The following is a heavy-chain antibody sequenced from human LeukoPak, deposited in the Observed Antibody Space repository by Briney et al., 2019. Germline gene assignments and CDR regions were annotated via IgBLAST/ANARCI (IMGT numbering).Heavy chain of an antibody. CDR1: GGSFSGYY. J-gene: IGHJ5*02. CDR3: ARERYSSGWYWGPVWFDP. D-gene: IGHD6-19*01. Sequence: PSETLSLTCAVYGGSFSGYYRSWIRQPPGKGLEWIGEINHSGSTNYNPSLKSRVTISVDTSKNQFSLKLSSVTAADTAVYYCARERYSSGWYWGPVWFDPWGQGTLVTVSS. V-gene: IGHV4-34*01. CDR2: INHSGST.